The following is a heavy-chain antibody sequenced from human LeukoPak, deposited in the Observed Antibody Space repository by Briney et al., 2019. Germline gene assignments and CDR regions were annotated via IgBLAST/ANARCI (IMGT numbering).Heavy chain of an antibody. CDR2: ISSSGSII. J-gene: IGHJ4*02. CDR1: GFTFSTYE. D-gene: IGHD3-22*01. Sequence: GGSLRLSCAASGFTFSTYEMNWVRQAPGKGLEWVSYISSSGSIIYYADSVKGRFTISRDNAKNSLYLQMNSLRAEDTAVYYCARVHSSGYYLTDCWGQGTLVTVSS. CDR3: ARVHSSGYYLTDC. V-gene: IGHV3-48*03.